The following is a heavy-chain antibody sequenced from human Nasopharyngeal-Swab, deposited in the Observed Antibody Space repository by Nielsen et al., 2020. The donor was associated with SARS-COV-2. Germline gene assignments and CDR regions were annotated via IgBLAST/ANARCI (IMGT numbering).Heavy chain of an antibody. CDR3: ARRDPVVVVAALGIRLYDSTKFDP. D-gene: IGHD2-15*01. CDR2: INHSGST. Sequence: SETLSLTCTVSGGSISSSSYYWSWIRQPPGKGLEWIVEINHSGSTNYNPSLKSRVTISVDTSKNQFSLKLSSVTAADTAVYYCARRDPVVVVAALGIRLYDSTKFDPWGQGTLVTVSS. CDR1: GGSISSSSYY. J-gene: IGHJ5*02. V-gene: IGHV4-39*07.